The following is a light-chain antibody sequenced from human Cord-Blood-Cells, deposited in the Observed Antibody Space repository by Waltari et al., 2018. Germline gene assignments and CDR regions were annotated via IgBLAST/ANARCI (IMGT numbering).Light chain of an antibody. J-gene: IGLJ1*01. Sequence: QSALTQPASVSGSPGQSLTISCTGTSSDVGSYNLVSWYQQHPGTAPKLRIYEGSKRPSGVSNRFSGSKSGNTASLTSSGLQAEDEADYYCCSYAGSSTYVFGTGTKVTVL. CDR2: EGS. V-gene: IGLV2-23*01. CDR3: CSYAGSSTYV. CDR1: SSDVGSYNL.